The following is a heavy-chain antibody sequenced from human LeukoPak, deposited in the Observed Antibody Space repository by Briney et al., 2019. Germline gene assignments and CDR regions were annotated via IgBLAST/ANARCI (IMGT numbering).Heavy chain of an antibody. V-gene: IGHV3-11*04. CDR2: ISSSGSTI. CDR1: GFTFSDCY. Sequence: PGGSLRLSCAASGFTFSDCYMTWIRQAPGKGLGWVSYISSSGSTIYYADSVKGRFTISRGNAKNSLYLQMNSLRAEDTAAYYCARDLFGLRKLNAFDIWGQGTMVTVSS. J-gene: IGHJ3*02. CDR3: ARDLFGLRKLNAFDI. D-gene: IGHD3-3*01.